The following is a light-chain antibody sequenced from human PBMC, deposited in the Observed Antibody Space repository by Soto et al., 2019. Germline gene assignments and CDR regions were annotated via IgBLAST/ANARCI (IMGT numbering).Light chain of an antibody. Sequence: VLPQSPDTLSLSPGDRATLSCRASQSVRSTFLAWYQQKPGQAPRLLIYGASNRAAGIPERFSGSASGTEFTLTISRLEPDDSAVYYCQQYHDSPMKTFGQGTKLQIK. CDR2: GAS. CDR1: QSVRSTF. V-gene: IGKV3-20*01. CDR3: QQYHDSPMKT. J-gene: IGKJ2*01.